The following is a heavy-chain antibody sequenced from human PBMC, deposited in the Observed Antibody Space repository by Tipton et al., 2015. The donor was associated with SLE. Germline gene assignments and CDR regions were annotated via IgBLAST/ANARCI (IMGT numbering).Heavy chain of an antibody. J-gene: IGHJ4*02. D-gene: IGHD1-26*01. V-gene: IGHV3-74*01. CDR2: INSDGRTK. CDR3: ARRFRHMGATIFDY. Sequence: SLRLSCAVSGFTFSNYWMHWVRQAPGKGLVWVSRINSDGRTKSYAESVKGRFTVSRDNAKNTLSLQMSSLRAEDTAVYYCARRFRHMGATIFDYWGQGSLVIVSS. CDR1: GFTFSNYW.